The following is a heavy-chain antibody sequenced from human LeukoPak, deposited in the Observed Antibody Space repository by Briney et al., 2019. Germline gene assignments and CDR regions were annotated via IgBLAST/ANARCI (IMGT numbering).Heavy chain of an antibody. D-gene: IGHD6-13*01. V-gene: IGHV4-34*01. J-gene: IGHJ4*02. CDR1: GGSFSGYY. CDR2: INHSGST. CDR3: ARAKGYSSSWYSY. Sequence: PSETLSLTCAVYGGSFSGYYWSWIRQPPGKGLEWIGEINHSGSTNYNPSLKSRVTISVDTSKNQFSLKLSSVTAADTAVYYCARAKGYSSSWYSYWGQGTLVTVSS.